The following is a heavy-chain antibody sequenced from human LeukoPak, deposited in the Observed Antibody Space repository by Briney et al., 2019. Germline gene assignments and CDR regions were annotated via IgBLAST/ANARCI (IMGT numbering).Heavy chain of an antibody. CDR3: ARAGPPGAFDI. J-gene: IGHJ3*02. Sequence: SETLSLTCTVSGGSISSYYWSWIRQHPGKGLEWIGYIYYSGSTYYNPSLKSRVTISVDTSKNQFSLKLSSVTAADTAVYYCARAGPPGAFDIWGQGTMVTVSS. CDR1: GGSISSYY. V-gene: IGHV4-59*06. CDR2: IYYSGST. D-gene: IGHD3-10*01.